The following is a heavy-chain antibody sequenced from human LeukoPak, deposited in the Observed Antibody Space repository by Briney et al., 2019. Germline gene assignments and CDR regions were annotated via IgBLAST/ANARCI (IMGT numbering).Heavy chain of an antibody. J-gene: IGHJ5*01. CDR1: GGSFSGYY. V-gene: IGHV4-34*01. CDR3: ARGYCSGGSCFRNNWFES. CDR2: INHSGST. Sequence: SETLSLTCAVYGGSFSGYYWSWIRQPPGKGLEWIGEINHSGSTNYNPSLKSRVTISVDTSKNQFSLKLSSVTAADTAVYYCARGYCSGGSCFRNNWFESWGQGTLVTVSS. D-gene: IGHD2-15*01.